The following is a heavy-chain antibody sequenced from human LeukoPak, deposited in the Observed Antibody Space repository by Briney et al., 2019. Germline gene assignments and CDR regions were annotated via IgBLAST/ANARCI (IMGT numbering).Heavy chain of an antibody. D-gene: IGHD3-22*01. Sequence: SETLSLTCPVAGGSISSGSYYSSWLRQPAGKGVEWIGRIYSSGSTNYNPSLKSRLTISVDTSKNQFSLKLTSVTAADTTVYYCARWESEGSGYWGCYFDYWGQGTLVTVSS. CDR1: GGSISSGSYY. CDR2: IYSSGST. CDR3: ARWESEGSGYWGCYFDY. V-gene: IGHV4-61*02. J-gene: IGHJ4*03.